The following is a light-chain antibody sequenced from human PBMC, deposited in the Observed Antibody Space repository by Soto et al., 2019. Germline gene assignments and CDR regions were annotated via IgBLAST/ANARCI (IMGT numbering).Light chain of an antibody. CDR2: GVN. V-gene: IGLV2-8*01. J-gene: IGLJ1*01. CDR3: SSYAGTNNDV. Sequence: QSALTQPASVSGSPGQSITISCTGASSDVGGYNFVSWYQQHPGKAPKVIIYGVNKRPSGVPDRFSGSKSGNTASLTVSGLQAEDEADYYCSSYAGTNNDVFGIGTKLTVL. CDR1: SSDVGGYNF.